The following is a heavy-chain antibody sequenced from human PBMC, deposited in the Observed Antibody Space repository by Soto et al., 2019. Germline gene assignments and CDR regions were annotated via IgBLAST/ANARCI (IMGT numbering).Heavy chain of an antibody. V-gene: IGHV3-23*01. CDR1: GFTFSSYT. J-gene: IGHJ4*02. D-gene: IGHD3-22*01. CDR2: ISGNGEST. Sequence: ESGGGLVQPGGSLRLSCAASGFTFSSYTMTWVRQAPGKGPEWVSSISGNGESTKYADSVKGRFTISRDNSKNTLYLQINSLRAEDTAVYYCARSRIVMIVVVAPYCFDSWGQGALVTVSS. CDR3: ARSRIVMIVVVAPYCFDS.